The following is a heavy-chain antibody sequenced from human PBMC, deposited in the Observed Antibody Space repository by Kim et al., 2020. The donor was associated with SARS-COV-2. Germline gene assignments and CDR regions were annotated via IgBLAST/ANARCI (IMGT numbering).Heavy chain of an antibody. J-gene: IGHJ6*02. CDR3: ARERPVTPYYYYYGMDV. Sequence: SETLSLTCAVYGGSFSGYYWSWIRQPPGKGLEWIGEINHSGSTNYNPSLKSRVTISVDTSKNQFSLKLSSVTAADTAVYYCARERPVTPYYYYYGMDVWGQGTTVTVSS. CDR1: GGSFSGYY. V-gene: IGHV4-34*01. D-gene: IGHD4-4*01. CDR2: INHSGST.